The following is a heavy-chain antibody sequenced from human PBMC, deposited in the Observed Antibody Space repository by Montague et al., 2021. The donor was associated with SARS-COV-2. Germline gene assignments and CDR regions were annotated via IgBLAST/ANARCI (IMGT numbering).Heavy chain of an antibody. V-gene: IGHV2-70*11. CDR2: IDWDDDK. CDR1: GFSLSTSGMC. D-gene: IGHD6-13*01. J-gene: IGHJ5*02. CDR3: ARILVAAAGSPFDP. Sequence: PALVKSTQTLTLTCTFSGFSLSTSGMCVSWIRQPPGKALEWLARIDWDDDKYYSTSLKTRLTISKDTSKNQVVLTMTNMDPVDTATYYCARILVAAAGSPFDPWGQGTLVTVSP.